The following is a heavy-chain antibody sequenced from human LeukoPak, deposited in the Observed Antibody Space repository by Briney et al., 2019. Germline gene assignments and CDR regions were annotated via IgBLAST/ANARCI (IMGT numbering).Heavy chain of an antibody. CDR1: GFIFTSYA. V-gene: IGHV3-48*01. J-gene: IGHJ3*02. CDR2: ISSSSSTI. Sequence: GGSLRLSCAASGFIFTSYAMSWVRQAPGKGLEWVSYISSSSSTIYYADSVKGRFTISRDNAKNSLYLQMNSLRAEDTAVYYCASHYCSSTSCYNPPGAFDIWGQGTMVTVSS. CDR3: ASHYCSSTSCYNPPGAFDI. D-gene: IGHD2-2*02.